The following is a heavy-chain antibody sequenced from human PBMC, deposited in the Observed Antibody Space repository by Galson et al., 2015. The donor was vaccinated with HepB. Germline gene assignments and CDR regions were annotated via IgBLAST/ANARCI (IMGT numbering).Heavy chain of an antibody. Sequence: SLRLSCAASGFTFSSYSMNWVRQAPGKGLEWVSSISSSSSYIYYADSVKGRFTISRDNAKSSLYLQMNSLRAEDTAVYFCARRGRGLYCSGTSCYPYYYYGMDVWGQGTTVTVSS. J-gene: IGHJ6*02. CDR2: ISSSSSYI. CDR3: ARRGRGLYCSGTSCYPYYYYGMDV. CDR1: GFTFSSYS. D-gene: IGHD2-2*01. V-gene: IGHV3-21*04.